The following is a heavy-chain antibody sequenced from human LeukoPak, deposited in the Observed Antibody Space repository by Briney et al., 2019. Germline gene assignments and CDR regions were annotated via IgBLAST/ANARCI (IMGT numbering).Heavy chain of an antibody. CDR1: GFTFSSYG. CDR2: ISYDGSNK. D-gene: IGHD6-19*01. V-gene: IGHV3-30*18. Sequence: PGRSLRLSCAASGFTFSSYGMHWVRQAPGKGLEWVAVISYDGSNKYYADSVKGRFTNSRDNSKNTLYLQMNSLRAEDTAVYYCAKQQWLGYFDYWGQGTLVTVSS. CDR3: AKQQWLGYFDY. J-gene: IGHJ4*02.